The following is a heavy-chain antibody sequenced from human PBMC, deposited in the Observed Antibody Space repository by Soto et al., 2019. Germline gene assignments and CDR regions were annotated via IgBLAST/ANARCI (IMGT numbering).Heavy chain of an antibody. Sequence: PGGSLRLSRAASGFTFSNYWMNWVRQAPGKGLEWVANINEDGSEKYYVDSAKGRFTISRDNAKNSLYLQMRSLRAEDTAVYYCARDLFDYWGQGTPVTVSS. V-gene: IGHV3-7*01. J-gene: IGHJ4*02. CDR1: GFTFSNYW. CDR2: INEDGSEK. CDR3: ARDLFDY.